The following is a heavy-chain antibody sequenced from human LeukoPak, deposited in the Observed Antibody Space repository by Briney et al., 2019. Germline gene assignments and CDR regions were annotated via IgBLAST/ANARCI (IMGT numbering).Heavy chain of an antibody. J-gene: IGHJ6*03. Sequence: GASVKVSCKASGYTFTSYGISWVRQAPGQGLEWMGWISAYNGNTNYAQKLQGRVTMTTDTSTSTAYMELRSLRSDDTAVYYCARKRVVVAATHGYYYYMDVWGKGTTVTISS. D-gene: IGHD2-15*01. CDR3: ARKRVVVAATHGYYYYMDV. CDR1: GYTFTSYG. V-gene: IGHV1-18*01. CDR2: ISAYNGNT.